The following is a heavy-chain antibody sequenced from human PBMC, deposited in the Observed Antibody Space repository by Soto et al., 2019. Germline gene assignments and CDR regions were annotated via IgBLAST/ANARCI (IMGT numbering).Heavy chain of an antibody. V-gene: IGHV3-9*01. CDR1: GFTFDDYA. Sequence: EVQLVESGGGLVQPGRSLRLSCAASGFTFDDYAMDWVRQVPGKGLEWVSGINWNSGSIGYGDSVKGRFAIARDNAKNSLHLQMNSLSPEDTAFYYCVKVERINWYSGHVRHWGQGTVVTVSS. J-gene: IGHJ1*01. CDR3: VKVERINWYSGHVRH. D-gene: IGHD1-26*01. CDR2: INWNSGSI.